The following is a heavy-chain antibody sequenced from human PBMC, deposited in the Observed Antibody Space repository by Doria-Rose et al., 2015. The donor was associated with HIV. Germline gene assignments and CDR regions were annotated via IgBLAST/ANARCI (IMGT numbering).Heavy chain of an antibody. V-gene: IGHV2-26*01. Sequence: QVTLKESGPVLVKPTETLTLTCTVSGVSLSSPGMGVSWIRQPPGKALEWLANIFSDDERSYKPSRKSRLTIARGTSKSQVALTMTDMDPVDTATYYCARIKSSRWYHKYYFDFWGQGTLVIVSA. CDR2: IFSDDER. D-gene: IGHD6-13*01. CDR3: ARIKSSRWYHKYYFDF. CDR1: GVSLSSPGMG. J-gene: IGHJ4*02.